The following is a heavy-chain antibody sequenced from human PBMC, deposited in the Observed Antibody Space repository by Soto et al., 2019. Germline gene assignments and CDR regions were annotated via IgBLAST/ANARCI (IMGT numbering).Heavy chain of an antibody. V-gene: IGHV3-33*01. J-gene: IGHJ6*02. CDR2: IWYDGIDK. D-gene: IGHD4-17*01. CDR3: ARAAVTDYQYHGMDV. CDR1: GFTFSTYG. Sequence: QVQLVESGGGVVQPGRSLRLSCAASGFTFSTYGMHWVRQAPGKGLEWVAAIWYDGIDKYYAASVKGRFTISRDNSTNTVYLQMSSLRADDTAVYYCARAAVTDYQYHGMDVWGQGTTVTVSS.